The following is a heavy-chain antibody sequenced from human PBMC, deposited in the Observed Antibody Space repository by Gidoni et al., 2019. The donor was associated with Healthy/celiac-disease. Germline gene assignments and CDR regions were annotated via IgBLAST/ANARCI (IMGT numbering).Heavy chain of an antibody. Sequence: EVQLLESGGGLVQPGGSLRLSCAASGFTFSSYAMSWVRQAPGKGLEWVSAISGSGGSTYYADSVKGRFTISRDNSKNTLYLQMNSLRAEDTAVYYCANMVRVGYYFDYRGQGTLVTVSS. CDR1: GFTFSSYA. CDR3: ANMVRVGYYFDY. J-gene: IGHJ4*02. D-gene: IGHD1-26*01. V-gene: IGHV3-23*01. CDR2: ISGSGGST.